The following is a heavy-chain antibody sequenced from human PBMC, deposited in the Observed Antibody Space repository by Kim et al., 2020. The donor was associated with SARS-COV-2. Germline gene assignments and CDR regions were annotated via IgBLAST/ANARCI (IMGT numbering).Heavy chain of an antibody. CDR2: GST. D-gene: IGHD5-12*01. CDR3: ARGRLAMDV. Sequence: GSTNYNPSLKSRVTISVDTSKNQFSLKLSSVTAADTAVYYCARGRLAMDVWGQGTTVTVSS. V-gene: IGHV4-34*01. J-gene: IGHJ6*02.